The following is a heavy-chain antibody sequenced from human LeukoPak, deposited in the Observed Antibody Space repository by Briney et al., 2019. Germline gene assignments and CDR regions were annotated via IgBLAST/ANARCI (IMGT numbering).Heavy chain of an antibody. J-gene: IGHJ5*02. CDR2: INPNSGGT. CDR1: GYTFTGYY. Sequence: VASVKVSCKASGYTFTGYYMHWVRQAPGQGLEWMGWINPNSGGTNYAQKFQGRVTMTRDTSISTAYMELSRLRSDDTAVYYCARSLLGYCSSTSCYGGKNWFDPWGQGTLVTVSS. CDR3: ARSLLGYCSSTSCYGGKNWFDP. V-gene: IGHV1-2*02. D-gene: IGHD2-2*01.